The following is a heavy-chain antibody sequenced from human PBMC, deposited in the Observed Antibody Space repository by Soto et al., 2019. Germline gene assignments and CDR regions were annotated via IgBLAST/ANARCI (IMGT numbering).Heavy chain of an antibody. CDR1: GYTFTSYY. CDR2: INPSGGST. J-gene: IGHJ3*02. Sequence: QVQLVQSGAEVKKPGASVKVSCKASGYTFTSYYMHWVRQAPGQGLEWMGIINPSGGSTSYAQKFQGGVTMTRDRSKSTIYMELSSLRSEDTAVYYCARDLREGTDMVKEDAFDIWGQGTMVTVSS. D-gene: IGHD5-18*01. CDR3: ARDLREGTDMVKEDAFDI. V-gene: IGHV1-46*01.